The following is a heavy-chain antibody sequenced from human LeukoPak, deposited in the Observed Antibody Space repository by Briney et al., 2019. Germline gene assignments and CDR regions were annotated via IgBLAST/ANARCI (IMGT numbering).Heavy chain of an antibody. D-gene: IGHD3-16*01. CDR2: IIPIFGTT. Sequence: SVKVSCKASGYTLTNYDISWVRQAPGQGLEWMGGIIPIFGTTNYAQNFQGRVTITADKSTTTAYMELRSLRSDDTAVYYCARDLRGGFDYWGQGTLVTVSS. V-gene: IGHV1-69*06. CDR1: GYTLTNYD. J-gene: IGHJ4*02. CDR3: ARDLRGGFDY.